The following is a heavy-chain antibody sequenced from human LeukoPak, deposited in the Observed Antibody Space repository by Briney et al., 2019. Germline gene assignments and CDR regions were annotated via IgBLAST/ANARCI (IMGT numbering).Heavy chain of an antibody. J-gene: IGHJ4*02. CDR2: IYYSGST. Sequence: PSETLSLTCTVFGGSISSDSYYWAWIRQPPGKGLEWIASIYYSGSTYYNPSLKSRVTISVDTSRNQFSLKLSSVTAADTAVYYCASLAVAGLSEGYWGQGTLVIVSS. V-gene: IGHV4-39*01. CDR1: GGSISSDSYY. D-gene: IGHD6-19*01. CDR3: ASLAVAGLSEGY.